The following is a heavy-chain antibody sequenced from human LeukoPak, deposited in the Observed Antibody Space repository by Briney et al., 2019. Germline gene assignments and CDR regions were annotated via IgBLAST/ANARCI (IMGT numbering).Heavy chain of an antibody. Sequence: SETLSLTCTVSGGSISSYYWSWIRQPPGKGLEWIGYIYYSGSTNYNPSLKSRVTISVDTSKNQFSLKLSSVTAADTAVYYCARGVVVKAPLDYWGQGTLVTVSS. V-gene: IGHV4-59*01. CDR2: IYYSGST. CDR1: GGSISSYY. J-gene: IGHJ4*02. CDR3: ARGVVVKAPLDY. D-gene: IGHD2-15*01.